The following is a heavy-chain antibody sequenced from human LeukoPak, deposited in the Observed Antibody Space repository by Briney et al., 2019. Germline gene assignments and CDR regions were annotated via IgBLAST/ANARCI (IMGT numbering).Heavy chain of an antibody. CDR3: ARDFEGLLLREKGYFDY. Sequence: QPGGSLRLSCAASGFTFSSYGMHWVRQAPGKGLEWVAVIWYDGSNKYYADSVKGRFTISRDNSKNTLYLQMNSLRAEDTAVYYCARDFEGLLLREKGYFDYWGQGTLVTVSS. D-gene: IGHD1-26*01. CDR1: GFTFSSYG. V-gene: IGHV3-33*01. J-gene: IGHJ4*02. CDR2: IWYDGSNK.